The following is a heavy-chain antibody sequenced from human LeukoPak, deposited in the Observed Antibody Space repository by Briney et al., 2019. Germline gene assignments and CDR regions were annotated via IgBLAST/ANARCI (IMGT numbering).Heavy chain of an antibody. CDR2: IDSSGRTI. J-gene: IGHJ6*03. CDR1: GFTFSSYE. Sequence: PGGSLRLSCAASGFTFSSYEVNWVRQARGKGLEWVSYIDSSGRTIHYADSVKGRFTISRENAKNSLYLQMNSLRAEDTADYYCARGVGRASYYYYMDVWGKGTTVTVSS. CDR3: ARGVGRASYYYYMDV. D-gene: IGHD3-10*01. V-gene: IGHV3-48*03.